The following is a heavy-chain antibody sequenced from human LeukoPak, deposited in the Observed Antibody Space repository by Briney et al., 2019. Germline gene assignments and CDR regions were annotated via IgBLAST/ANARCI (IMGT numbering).Heavy chain of an antibody. CDR1: GGTFSSNG. V-gene: IGHV1-18*01. CDR2: ISAYNGNT. J-gene: IGHJ4*02. Sequence: ASVKVSCKASGGTFSSNGVTWVRQAPGQGLEWMGWISAYNGNTNYAQKFQDIVTMTTDTSTSTAYMELRSLRSDDTAVYYCARRDAATRFDYWGQGTLVTVSS. D-gene: IGHD2-15*01. CDR3: ARRDAATRFDY.